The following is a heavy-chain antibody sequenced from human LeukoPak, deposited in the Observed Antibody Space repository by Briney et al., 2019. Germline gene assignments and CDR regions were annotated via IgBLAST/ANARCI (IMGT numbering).Heavy chain of an antibody. V-gene: IGHV3-7*01. J-gene: IGHJ4*02. D-gene: IGHD6-6*01. Sequence: PGGSLRLSCAASGFSFSSYWMTWVRQAPGKGLEWVANIKQDASEEHYVDSVKGRFTISRDSAKSSLYLQLNSLRVEDTALYFCASTASLSYWGQGTLVTVSS. CDR1: GFSFSSYW. CDR3: ASTASLSY. CDR2: IKQDASEE.